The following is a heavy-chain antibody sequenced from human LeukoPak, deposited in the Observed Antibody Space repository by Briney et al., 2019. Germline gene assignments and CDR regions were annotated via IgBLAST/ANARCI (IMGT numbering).Heavy chain of an antibody. CDR3: ARAPVDYYDSSGYYSYFDY. CDR2: IYPGDSDT. J-gene: IGHJ4*02. CDR1: GYSFTSYW. V-gene: IGHV5-51*01. D-gene: IGHD3-22*01. Sequence: GESLKISCKGSGYSFTSYWIGWVRQLPGKGLEWMGIIYPGDSDTRYSPSFQGQVTISADKSISTAYLQWSSLKASDTAMYYCARAPVDYYDSSGYYSYFDYWGQGTLVTVSS.